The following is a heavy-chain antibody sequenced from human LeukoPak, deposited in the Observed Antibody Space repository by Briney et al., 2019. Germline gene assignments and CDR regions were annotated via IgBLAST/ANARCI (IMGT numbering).Heavy chain of an antibody. CDR3: AKDGSSYYYIYY. Sequence: PGGSLRLSCAASGFTFSSYGMHWVRQAPGKGLEWVSSISSSSSYIYYADSVKGRVTISRDNAKNSLYLQMNSLRAEDTAAYYCAKDGSSYYYIYYWGQGTLVTVSS. D-gene: IGHD3-22*01. J-gene: IGHJ4*02. V-gene: IGHV3-21*01. CDR1: GFTFSSYG. CDR2: ISSSSSYI.